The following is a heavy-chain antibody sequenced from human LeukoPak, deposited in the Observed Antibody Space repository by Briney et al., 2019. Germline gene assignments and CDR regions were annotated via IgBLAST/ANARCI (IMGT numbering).Heavy chain of an antibody. CDR1: GGTFSSYA. Sequence: SVKISCKASGGTFSSYAISWVRQAPGQGLEWMGGIIPIFGTANYAQKFQGRVTITTDESTSTAYMKLSSLRSEDTAVYYCARGHRDFWSGYLVDWGQGTLVTVSS. CDR2: IIPIFGTA. CDR3: ARGHRDFWSGYLVD. J-gene: IGHJ4*02. D-gene: IGHD3-3*01. V-gene: IGHV1-69*05.